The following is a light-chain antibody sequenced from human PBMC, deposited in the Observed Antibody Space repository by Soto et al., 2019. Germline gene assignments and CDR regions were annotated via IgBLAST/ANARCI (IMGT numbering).Light chain of an antibody. CDR1: QGIRND. CDR2: AAS. Sequence: DIQMTRCASSVCACVGEIVTITCRASQGIRNDLGWYQQKPGKAPKRLIYAASSLQSGVPSRLSGSGSGTEFTLTISSLQPEDFATYYCLQHHNYPRAFGQGTKVDTK. CDR3: LQHHNYPRA. J-gene: IGKJ1*01. V-gene: IGKV1-17*01.